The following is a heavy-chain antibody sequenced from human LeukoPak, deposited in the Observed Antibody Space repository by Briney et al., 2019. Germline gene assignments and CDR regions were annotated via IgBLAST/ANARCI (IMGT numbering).Heavy chain of an antibody. CDR3: AKGPELQY. CDR2: ISYDGSNK. J-gene: IGHJ4*02. CDR1: GFTFSGYG. D-gene: IGHD1-26*01. V-gene: IGHV3-30*18. Sequence: GGSLRLSCAASGFTFSGYGMHWVRQAPGKGLEWVAVISYDGSNKYYADSVKGRFTISRDNSKNTLYLQMNSLRAEDTAVYYCAKGPELQYWGQGTLVTVSS.